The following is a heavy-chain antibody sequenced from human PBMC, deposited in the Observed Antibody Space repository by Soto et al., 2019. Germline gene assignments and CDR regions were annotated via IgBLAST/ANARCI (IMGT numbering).Heavy chain of an antibody. J-gene: IGHJ5*02. Sequence: SETLSLTCAVYGGSFSGYYWSWIRQPPEKGLEWIGEINHSGSTNYNPSLKSRVTISVDTSKNQFSLKLSSVTAADTAVYYCARSRLTKITIFGVTNPRGWFDPWGQGTLVTVSS. CDR2: INHSGST. V-gene: IGHV4-34*01. CDR1: GGSFSGYY. CDR3: ARSRLTKITIFGVTNPRGWFDP. D-gene: IGHD3-3*01.